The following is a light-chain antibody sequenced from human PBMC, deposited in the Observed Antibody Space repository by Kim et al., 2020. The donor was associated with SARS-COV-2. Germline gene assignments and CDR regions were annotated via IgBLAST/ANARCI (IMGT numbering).Light chain of an antibody. CDR1: QSISSH. CDR2: AAS. J-gene: IGKJ3*01. Sequence: ASVGDIVTITCRTTQSISSHLNWYQQKPGRAPKLLISAASTVQGGVPSRFSGSGSETDFTLTISRLQPEDFATYFCQQSYITPFTFGPGTKVDIK. V-gene: IGKV1-39*01. CDR3: QQSYITPFT.